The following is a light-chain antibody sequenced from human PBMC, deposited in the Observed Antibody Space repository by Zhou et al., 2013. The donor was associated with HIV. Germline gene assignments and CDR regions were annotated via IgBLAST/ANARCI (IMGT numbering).Light chain of an antibody. CDR1: QSVSSSS. V-gene: IGKV3-20*01. CDR3: QQYAKSPWT. CDR2: GAS. Sequence: DIVLTQSPGTLSLSPGERATLSCRASQSVSSSSLAWYQQKFGQAPRLLIYGASRRATGIPDRFSGSGSGTDFTLTISRLEPDDFAVYFCQQYAKSPWTFGQGTKVTIK. J-gene: IGKJ1*01.